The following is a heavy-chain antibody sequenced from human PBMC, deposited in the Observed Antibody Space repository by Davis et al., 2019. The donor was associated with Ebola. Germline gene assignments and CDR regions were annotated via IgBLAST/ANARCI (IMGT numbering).Heavy chain of an antibody. Sequence: GESLKISCKGSGYSFTNYWIGWVRQMPGKGLEWMGIIYPGDSDTRYSPSFQGQVTISADKSISTAYLQWSSLKASDTAMYYYARQLGGSGSYYLYDYWGQGTLVTVSS. CDR3: ARQLGGSGSYYLYDY. J-gene: IGHJ4*02. D-gene: IGHD3-10*01. CDR1: GYSFTNYW. CDR2: IYPGDSDT. V-gene: IGHV5-51*01.